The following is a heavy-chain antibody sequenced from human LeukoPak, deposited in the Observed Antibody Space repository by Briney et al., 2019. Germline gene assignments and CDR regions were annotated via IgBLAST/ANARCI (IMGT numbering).Heavy chain of an antibody. J-gene: IGHJ4*02. D-gene: IGHD6-13*01. V-gene: IGHV1-2*02. CDR2: INPNSGGA. Sequence: ASVKVSCKASRYTFTGYYIHWVRQAPGQGGEWMGWINPNSGGANFTQKFQGRVTMTRETSISTAYMELSRLRSDDTAVYYCARAEYSSNWYEPAGSYFDYWGQGTLVTVSS. CDR3: ARAEYSSNWYEPAGSYFDY. CDR1: RYTFTGYY.